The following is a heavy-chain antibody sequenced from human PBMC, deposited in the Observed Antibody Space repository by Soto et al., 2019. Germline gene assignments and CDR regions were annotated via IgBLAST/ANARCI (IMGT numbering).Heavy chain of an antibody. CDR2: IYPGDSDT. CDR1: GYSFSTYW. CDR3: ATTVVTDYNYYPGMAV. Sequence: GESPKISCKGSGYSFSTYWIGWVRQMPGKGLEWMGIIYPGDSDTRYSPSFQGQVTISADKSISTAYLQWSSLKASDTAMYYCATTVVTDYNYYPGMAVFGQGTTGTV. J-gene: IGHJ6*02. D-gene: IGHD2-15*01. V-gene: IGHV5-51*01.